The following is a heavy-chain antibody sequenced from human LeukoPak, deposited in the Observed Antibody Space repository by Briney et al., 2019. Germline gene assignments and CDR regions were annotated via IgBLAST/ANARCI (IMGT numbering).Heavy chain of an antibody. V-gene: IGHV3-30*02. CDR1: GFTFSSYG. CDR2: IRYDGSNK. Sequence: PGGSLRLSCAASGFTFSSYGMHWVRQAPGKGLEWVAFIRYDGSNKYYADSVKGRLTISRDNSKNTLYLQMNSLRAEDTAVYYCAKESLMDIVVVPAARSPFDYWGQGTLVTVSS. J-gene: IGHJ4*02. D-gene: IGHD2-2*03. CDR3: AKESLMDIVVVPAARSPFDY.